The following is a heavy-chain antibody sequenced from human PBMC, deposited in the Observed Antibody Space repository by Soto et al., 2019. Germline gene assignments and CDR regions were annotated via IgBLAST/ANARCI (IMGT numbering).Heavy chain of an antibody. J-gene: IGHJ3*02. CDR1: GFTFSSYA. D-gene: IGHD2-15*01. Sequence: PGGSLRLSCAASGFTFSSYAMSWVRQAPGKGLEWVSAISGSGGSTYYADSVKGRFTISRDNSKNTLYLQMNSLRAEDTAVYYCAKVKGCSGGSCVDDAFDIWGQGTMVTVSS. V-gene: IGHV3-23*01. CDR2: ISGSGGST. CDR3: AKVKGCSGGSCVDDAFDI.